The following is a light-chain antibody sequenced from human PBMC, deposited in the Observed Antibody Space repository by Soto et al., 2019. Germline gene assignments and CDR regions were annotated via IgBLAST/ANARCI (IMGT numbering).Light chain of an antibody. J-gene: IGKJ2*01. Sequence: EIVMTQFPATLSVSPGERATFSCRASQSVSSNLAWYQQNPGQAPRLLIYAASTRATGIPARFSGSGSGTEFTLTISSLQSEDFAVYYCQHYNNWPFTFGQGTKLEIK. V-gene: IGKV3-15*01. CDR2: AAS. CDR3: QHYNNWPFT. CDR1: QSVSSN.